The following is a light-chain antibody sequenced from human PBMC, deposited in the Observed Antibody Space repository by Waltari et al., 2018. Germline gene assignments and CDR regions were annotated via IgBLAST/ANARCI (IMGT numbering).Light chain of an antibody. CDR1: NIGILR. J-gene: IGLJ3*02. Sequence: SYVLAQPPSVSVAPGQTARLTCGGNNIGILRVHWYQQKAGKAPVVVIYDDTARPSGIPGRFSGSNSGNTATLNISGVEAGHEAVYYCQVWDRSSDQPVVGGGTKVTVL. CDR2: DDT. V-gene: IGLV3-21*02. CDR3: QVWDRSSDQPV.